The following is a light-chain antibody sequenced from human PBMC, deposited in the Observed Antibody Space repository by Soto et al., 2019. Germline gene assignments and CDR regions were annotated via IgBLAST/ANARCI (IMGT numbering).Light chain of an antibody. CDR3: QQYNNWPRT. V-gene: IGKV3-20*01. CDR1: QSVGGS. Sequence: ETVLTQSPGTLSLSPGARAPLSCRASQSVGGSLAWYQQRPGQAPRLLIYGASNRATGIPDRFSGSGSGTDFTLTISRLEPEDFAVYYCQQYNNWPRTFGQGTKVDI. CDR2: GAS. J-gene: IGKJ1*01.